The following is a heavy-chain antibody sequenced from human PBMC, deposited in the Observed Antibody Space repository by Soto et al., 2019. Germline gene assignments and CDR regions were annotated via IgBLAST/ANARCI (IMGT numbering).Heavy chain of an antibody. CDR3: ARDARYCSGGSCYSPFFDF. CDR1: GGSISSGDYY. J-gene: IGHJ4*02. CDR2: IYYSGST. Sequence: QVQLQESGPGLVKPSQTLSLTCTVSGGSISSGDYYWSWIRQPPGKGLEWIGYIYYSGSTYYNPSLQSLVTISVDTSKNQFSLKLSSVTAADTAVYYCARDARYCSGGSCYSPFFDFWGQGTLVTVSS. V-gene: IGHV4-30-4*01. D-gene: IGHD2-15*01.